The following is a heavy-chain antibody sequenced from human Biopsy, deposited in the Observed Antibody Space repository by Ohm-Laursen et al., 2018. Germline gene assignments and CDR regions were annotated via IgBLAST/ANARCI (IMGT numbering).Heavy chain of an antibody. CDR2: INHSGRT. CDR3: VRGVDYYDPYHYYALDV. J-gene: IGHJ6*02. Sequence: TLSLTCTVSGGSISSDYWSWIRQTPGKGLEWIGEINHSGRTNYNPSLKSRVTISVDTSKNQFSLKVRYVTAADTAVYYCVRGVDYYDPYHYYALDVWGQGTTVTVSS. D-gene: IGHD3-22*01. CDR1: GGSISSDY. V-gene: IGHV4-34*01.